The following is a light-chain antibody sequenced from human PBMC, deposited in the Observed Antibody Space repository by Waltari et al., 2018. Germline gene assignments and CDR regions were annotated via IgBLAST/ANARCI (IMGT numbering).Light chain of an antibody. J-gene: IGLJ2*01. CDR3: SSYISSSTLEL. Sequence: QSALTQPASVSGSPGQSITISCTGTSCDVGTYNYVSWYQQHPGKAPKLMIFDVSIRPSGVSNRFSGSKSGNTASLTISGLQAEDEADYYCSSYISSSTLELFGGGTSLTVL. V-gene: IGLV2-14*03. CDR1: SCDVGTYNY. CDR2: DVS.